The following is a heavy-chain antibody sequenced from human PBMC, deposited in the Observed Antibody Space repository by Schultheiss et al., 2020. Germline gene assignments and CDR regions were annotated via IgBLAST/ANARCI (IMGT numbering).Heavy chain of an antibody. CDR3: ARGSEALSASPYYYYGMDV. CDR1: GFTFSSYE. J-gene: IGHJ6*02. V-gene: IGHV3-48*03. Sequence: SLKISCAASGFTFSSYEMNWVRQAPGKGLEWVSYISSSGSTIYYADSVKGRFTISRDNAKNSLYLQMNSLRAEDTAVYYCARGSEALSASPYYYYGMDVWGQGTTVTVSS. CDR2: ISSSGSTI.